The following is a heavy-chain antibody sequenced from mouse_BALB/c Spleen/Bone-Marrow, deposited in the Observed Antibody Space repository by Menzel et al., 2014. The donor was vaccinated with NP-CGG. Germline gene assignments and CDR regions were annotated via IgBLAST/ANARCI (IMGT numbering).Heavy chain of an antibody. CDR2: IWSGGST. V-gene: IGHV2-2*02. CDR3: ARNSHYYGYYYAMDY. CDR1: GFSLTSYG. D-gene: IGHD1-2*01. J-gene: IGHJ4*01. Sequence: VHLVESGPGLVQPSQSLSITCTVSGFSLTSYGVHWVRQSPEKGLEWLGVIWSGGSTDYNAAFISRLSISKDNSKSQVFFKMNSLQANDTAIYYCARNSHYYGYYYAMDYWGQGTSVTVSS.